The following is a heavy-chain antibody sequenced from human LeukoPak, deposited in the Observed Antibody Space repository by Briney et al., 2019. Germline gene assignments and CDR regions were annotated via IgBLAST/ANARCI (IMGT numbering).Heavy chain of an antibody. V-gene: IGHV1-8*01. D-gene: IGHD4-4*01. J-gene: IGHJ6*02. CDR2: MNPNSGNT. Sequence: ASVKVSCKASGYTFTSYDINWVRQATGQGLEWMGWMNPNSGNTGYAQKFQGRVTMTRNTSISTAYMELSSLRSEDTAVYYCARGKYGGNYLYYYYYGMDVWGQGTRSPSP. CDR3: ARGKYGGNYLYYYYYGMDV. CDR1: GYTFTSYD.